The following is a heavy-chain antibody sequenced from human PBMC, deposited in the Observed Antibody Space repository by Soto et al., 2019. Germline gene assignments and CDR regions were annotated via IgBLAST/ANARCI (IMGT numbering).Heavy chain of an antibody. V-gene: IGHV3-7*03. CDR3: AKGIIAAAGPSDY. D-gene: IGHD6-13*01. Sequence: GGSLRLSCAASGFTFSSYWMSWVGQAPGKGLEWVANIKQDGSEKYYVDSVKGRFTISRDNAKNSLYLQMNSLRAEDTALYYCAKGIIAAAGPSDYWGQGTLVTVSS. CDR2: IKQDGSEK. J-gene: IGHJ4*02. CDR1: GFTFSSYW.